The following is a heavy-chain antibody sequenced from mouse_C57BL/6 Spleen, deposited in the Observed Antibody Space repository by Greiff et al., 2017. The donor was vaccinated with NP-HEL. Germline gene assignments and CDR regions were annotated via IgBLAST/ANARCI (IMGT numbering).Heavy chain of an antibody. CDR1: GYTFTSYW. D-gene: IGHD1-1*01. J-gene: IGHJ4*01. V-gene: IGHV1-7*01. Sequence: VKLMESGAELAKPGASVKLSCKASGYTFTSYWMHWVKQRPGQGLEWIGYINPSSGYTKYNQKFKDKATLTADKSSSTAYMQLSSLTYEDSAVYYCARYYYGDYYAMDYWGQGTSVTVSS. CDR3: ARYYYGDYYAMDY. CDR2: INPSSGYT.